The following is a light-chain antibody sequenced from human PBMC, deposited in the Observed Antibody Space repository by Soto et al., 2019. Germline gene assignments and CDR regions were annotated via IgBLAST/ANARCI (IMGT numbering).Light chain of an antibody. CDR3: QQCGGSPLFT. CDR1: QSVSSRD. CDR2: GAS. V-gene: IGKV3-20*01. J-gene: IGKJ3*01. Sequence: EIVLTQSPGTLSLSPGERATLFCRASQSVSSRDLAWYQQKPGQAPRLLIYGASSPATGIPDRFSGSGSGTDFTLTISRLEPEDFAVYYCQQCGGSPLFTFGPGTKVDIK.